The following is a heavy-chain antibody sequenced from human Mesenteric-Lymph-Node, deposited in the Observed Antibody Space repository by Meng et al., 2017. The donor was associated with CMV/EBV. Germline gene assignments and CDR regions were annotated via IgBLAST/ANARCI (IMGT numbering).Heavy chain of an antibody. Sequence: GGSLRLSCAASGFTFSNHDMTWVRQAPGKGLEWVSLIFTGGRTYYATSVKGRFTISRDNSKNTVYLQMNSLRAEDTAVYYCARDSGYYYDSGSSNYYYYYGMDVWGQGTTVTVSS. J-gene: IGHJ6*02. CDR1: GFTFSNHD. CDR2: IFTGGRT. CDR3: ARDSGYYYDSGSSNYYYYYGMDV. D-gene: IGHD3-22*01. V-gene: IGHV3-23*03.